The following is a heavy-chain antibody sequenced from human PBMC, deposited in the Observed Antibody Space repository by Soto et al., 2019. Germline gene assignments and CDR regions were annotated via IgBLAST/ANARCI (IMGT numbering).Heavy chain of an antibody. CDR1: GDSFNHNW. CDR3: ARRDSSGFPDY. J-gene: IGHJ4*02. Sequence: EFLTISGMCSGDSFNHNWIGWVRQMPGKGLEWMGIIHPGDSDSRYSPSFQGQVTMSVDKSINTAYLQWSSLKASDTAMYYCARRDSSGFPDYWGQGTLVTVSS. CDR2: IHPGDSDS. V-gene: IGHV5-51*01. D-gene: IGHD3-22*01.